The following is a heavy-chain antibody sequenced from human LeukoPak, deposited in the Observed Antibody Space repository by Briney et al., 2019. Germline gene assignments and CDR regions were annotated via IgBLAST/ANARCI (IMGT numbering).Heavy chain of an antibody. CDR2: ISGSGGST. V-gene: IGHV3-23*01. D-gene: IGHD6-19*01. CDR1: GFTFSSYG. J-gene: IGHJ4*02. CDR3: AKVRDSSGWYTYFDY. Sequence: GGSLRLSCAASGFTFSSYGMSWVRQAPGKGLEWVSAISGSGGSTNYADSVKGRFTISRDNSKNTLYLQMNSLRAEDTAVYYCAKVRDSSGWYTYFDYWGQGTLVTVSS.